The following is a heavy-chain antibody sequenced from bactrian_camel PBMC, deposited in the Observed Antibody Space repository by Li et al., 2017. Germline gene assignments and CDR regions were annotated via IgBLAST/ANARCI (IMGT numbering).Heavy chain of an antibody. V-gene: IGHV3S1*01. Sequence: HVQLVESGGGSVQAGGPLRLSCKGTNFPSDNYCVAWVRQAPGKEFEWVASISDDSRTTDYGGFLKTRFTVSRDNAKSTLYLEMTNLRSEDTATYYCAKSLASALGGTGRSPGTQVTVS. CDR1: NFPSDNYC. J-gene: IGHJ4*01. D-gene: IGHD2*01. CDR2: ISDDSRTT.